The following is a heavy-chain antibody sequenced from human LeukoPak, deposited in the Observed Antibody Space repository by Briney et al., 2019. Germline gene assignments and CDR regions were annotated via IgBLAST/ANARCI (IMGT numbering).Heavy chain of an antibody. D-gene: IGHD5-18*01. CDR1: GATFSSYA. J-gene: IGHJ4*02. CDR2: IIPIFGTA. CDR3: ARPSPAPLRGYSYGPFDY. Sequence: SVKVSCKASGATFSSYAISWVRQAPGQGLEWMGGIIPIFGTANYAQKFQGRVTITTDESTSTAYMELSSLTSDDPAVYYRARPSPAPLRGYSYGPFDYWGQGTLVTVPS. V-gene: IGHV1-69*05.